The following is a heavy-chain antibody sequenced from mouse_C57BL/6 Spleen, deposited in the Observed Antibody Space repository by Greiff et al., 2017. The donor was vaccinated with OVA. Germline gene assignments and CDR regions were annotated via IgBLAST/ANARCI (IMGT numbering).Heavy chain of an antibody. D-gene: IGHD2-5*01. J-gene: IGHJ3*01. CDR1: GYTFTDYE. V-gene: IGHV1-15*01. CDR2: IDTETGGT. CDR3: TRLYSNYGFWFAY. Sequence: LQESGAELVRPGASVTLSCKASGYTFTDYEMHWVQQTPVHGLEWIGAIDTETGGTAYNQKFKGQAILTADKSSSAAYMELRSLTSEDSAVYYCTRLYSNYGFWFAYWGQGTLVTVSA.